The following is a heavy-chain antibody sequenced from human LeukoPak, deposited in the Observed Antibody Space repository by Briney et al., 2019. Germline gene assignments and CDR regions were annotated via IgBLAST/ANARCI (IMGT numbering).Heavy chain of an antibody. CDR2: IYYSGST. V-gene: IGHV4-59*02. D-gene: IGHD3-22*01. Sequence: GSLRLSCAASGFTVSSSYMSWIRQPPGKGLEWIAYIYYSGSTNYNPSLKSRVTISVDTSKNQLSLKLSSVTAADTAVYYCARLTMIPIFDYWGQGTLVTVSS. CDR3: ARLTMIPIFDY. J-gene: IGHJ4*02. CDR1: GFTVSSSY.